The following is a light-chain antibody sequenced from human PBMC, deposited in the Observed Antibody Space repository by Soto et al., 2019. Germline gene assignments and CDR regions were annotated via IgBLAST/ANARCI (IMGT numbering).Light chain of an antibody. CDR3: QQYNNWPTWT. Sequence: DILMTQSPSSLSASVGDRVTITCRASQGISNYLAWYQQKPGKVPTLLXYAASTLRSGVPSRFSGSGSGTEFTLTISSLQSAAFAVYYGQQYNNWPTWTFGQGTKVDIK. CDR2: AAS. CDR1: QGISNY. J-gene: IGKJ1*01. V-gene: IGKV1-27*01.